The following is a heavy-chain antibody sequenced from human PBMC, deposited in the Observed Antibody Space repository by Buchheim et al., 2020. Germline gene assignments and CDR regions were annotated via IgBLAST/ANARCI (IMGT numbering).Heavy chain of an antibody. CDR1: GFPFNNYP. CDR2: ISYDGSIK. Sequence: QVHLVESGGGVVQPGRSLRLSCAASGFPFNNYPMHWVRQTPGEGLEWLALISYDGSIKSYVDSVRGRFIISRDSSQNTLYLQMDSLRVDDTAIYYCARVAGDVWGQGTT. CDR3: ARVAGDV. J-gene: IGHJ6*02. V-gene: IGHV3-30*14.